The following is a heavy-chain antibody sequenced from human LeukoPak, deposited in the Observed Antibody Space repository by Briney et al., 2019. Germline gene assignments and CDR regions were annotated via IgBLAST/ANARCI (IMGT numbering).Heavy chain of an antibody. D-gene: IGHD3-10*01. CDR3: ASGAAPPLRNYYYYMDV. CDR1: GYTFTSYG. CDR2: ISAYNGNT. Sequence: GASVKVSCKASGYTFTSYGISWVRQAPGQGLEWMGWISAYNGNTNYAQKLQGRVTMTTDTSTSTAYMELRSLRSDDTAVYYCASGAAPPLRNYYYYMDVWGKGTTVTVSS. J-gene: IGHJ6*03. V-gene: IGHV1-18*01.